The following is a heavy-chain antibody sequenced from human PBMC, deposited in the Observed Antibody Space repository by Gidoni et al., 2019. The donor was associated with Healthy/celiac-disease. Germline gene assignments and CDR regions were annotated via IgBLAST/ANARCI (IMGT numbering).Heavy chain of an antibody. CDR2: IKQDGSEK. V-gene: IGHV3-7*04. D-gene: IGHD6-19*01. CDR1: GFTFSSYW. J-gene: IGHJ4*02. Sequence: EVQLVASGGGLVQPGGSLRLSCAASGFTFSSYWMSWVRQAPGKWLEWVAKIKQDGSEKYYVDSVKGRFNISRDNAKNSLYLQMNRLRAEDTAVYYCASEGAVAGTGGPFDYWGQGTLVTVSS. CDR3: ASEGAVAGTGGPFDY.